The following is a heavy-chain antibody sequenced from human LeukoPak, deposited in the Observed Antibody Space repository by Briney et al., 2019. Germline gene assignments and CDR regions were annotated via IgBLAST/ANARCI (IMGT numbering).Heavy chain of an antibody. J-gene: IGHJ4*02. V-gene: IGHV1-69*13. D-gene: IGHD6-13*01. CDR3: ARRRGSSWFFDY. Sequence: SVKVSCEASGYTFTSYAMNWVRQAPGRGLEWMGGIIPIFGTANYAQKFQGRVTITADESTSTAYMELSSLRSEDTAVYYCARRRGSSWFFDYWGQGTLVTVSS. CDR1: GYTFTSYA. CDR2: IIPIFGTA.